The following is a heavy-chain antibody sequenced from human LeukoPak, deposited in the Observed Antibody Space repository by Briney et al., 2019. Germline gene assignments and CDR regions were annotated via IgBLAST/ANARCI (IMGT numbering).Heavy chain of an antibody. J-gene: IGHJ4*02. V-gene: IGHV4-59*01. Sequence: SETLSLTCSVSGDSITAYYWSWIRQPPGKGLEWIGYVYYSGSTEYNPSLRSRVTISLEMSNHQFSLKLTSVTAADTAVYYCASNTGTVFDYWGQGALVTVSS. CDR2: VYYSGST. CDR3: ASNTGTVFDY. D-gene: IGHD7-27*01. CDR1: GDSITAYY.